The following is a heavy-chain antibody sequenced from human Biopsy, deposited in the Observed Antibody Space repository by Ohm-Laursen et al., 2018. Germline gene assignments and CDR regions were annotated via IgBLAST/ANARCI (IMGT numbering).Heavy chain of an antibody. CDR3: ARLAQIYGDSPFDP. D-gene: IGHD4-17*01. V-gene: IGHV1-69*13. CDR2: IIPLFGAP. J-gene: IGHJ5*02. CDR1: GAIFSNYA. Sequence: SVKVSCKTSGAIFSNYAITWVRQAPGQGLEWMGGIIPLFGAPNYAQKFQGRLTITADESKSTTYMELSSLRSEDTAVYYCARLAQIYGDSPFDPWGQGTLVTVSS.